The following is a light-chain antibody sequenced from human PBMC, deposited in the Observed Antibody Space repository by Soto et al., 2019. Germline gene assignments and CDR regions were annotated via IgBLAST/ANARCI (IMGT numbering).Light chain of an antibody. Sequence: DIQMTQSPSTLSASVGDGVTITCRASQNISVWLAWNQQKPWKAPKFLMYDASSLETGVLSRFSGSGSGTEFTLTIRSLQTDDAATYYCQHYDSSSPTFGQGTKLDIK. CDR1: QNISVW. J-gene: IGKJ2*01. CDR2: DAS. V-gene: IGKV1-5*01. CDR3: QHYDSSSPT.